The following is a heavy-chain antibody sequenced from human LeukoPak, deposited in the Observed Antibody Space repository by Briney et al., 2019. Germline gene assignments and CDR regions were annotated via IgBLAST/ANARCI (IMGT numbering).Heavy chain of an antibody. D-gene: IGHD6-13*01. CDR3: ARVGAAAVYYFDY. CDR2: IKTDGSEK. Sequence: GGSLRLSCEGSGFTFSNYWMGWVRQAPGKGLQWVANIKTDGSEKYYVDSVKGRFTISRDNAKNSLYLQMNSLRAEDTAVYYCARVGAAAVYYFDYWGQGTLVTVSS. J-gene: IGHJ4*02. V-gene: IGHV3-7*01. CDR1: GFTFSNYW.